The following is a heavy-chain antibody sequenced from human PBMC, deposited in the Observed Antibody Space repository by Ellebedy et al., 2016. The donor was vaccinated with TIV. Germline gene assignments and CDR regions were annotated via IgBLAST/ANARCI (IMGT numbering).Heavy chain of an antibody. CDR2: IWYDGSNK. CDR1: GFTFSSYG. J-gene: IGHJ3*02. D-gene: IGHD6-13*01. CDR3: ARDPGYSSSWYSSGGSDAFDI. Sequence: PGGSLRLSCAASGFTFSSYGMHRVRQAPGKGLEWVAVIWYDGSNKYYADSVKGRFTISRDNSKNTLYLQMNSLRAEDTAVYYCARDPGYSSSWYSSGGSDAFDIWGQGTMVTVSS. V-gene: IGHV3-33*01.